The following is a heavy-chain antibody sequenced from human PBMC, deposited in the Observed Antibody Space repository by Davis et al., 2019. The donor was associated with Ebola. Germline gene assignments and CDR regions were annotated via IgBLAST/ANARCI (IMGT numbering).Heavy chain of an antibody. CDR2: IRSYGDTI. Sequence: PGGSLRLSCGISGFSLSSYSMNWVRQAPGKGLEWVAYIRSYGDTIHYADSVKGRFTISRDTAKNSLYLQMNSLRDEDTAMYYCARDPHALDMWGQETMVTVSS. CDR1: GFSLSSYS. CDR3: ARDPHALDM. J-gene: IGHJ3*02. V-gene: IGHV3-48*02.